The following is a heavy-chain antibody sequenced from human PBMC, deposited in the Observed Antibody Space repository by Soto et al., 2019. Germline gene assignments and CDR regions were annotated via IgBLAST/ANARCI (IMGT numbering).Heavy chain of an antibody. J-gene: IGHJ4*02. CDR2: IYYSGNT. Sequence: QVQLQESGPGLVKPSETLSLTCTVSGGSISNYYWSWIRQPPGKGLEWIGNIYYSGNTNYNPSLKSRVTISVDTSKNQFSLKLGSVTAADTAVYHCARSRHYDSSGYSNWGQGTLVTVSS. CDR3: ARSRHYDSSGYSN. CDR1: GGSISNYY. D-gene: IGHD3-22*01. V-gene: IGHV4-59*01.